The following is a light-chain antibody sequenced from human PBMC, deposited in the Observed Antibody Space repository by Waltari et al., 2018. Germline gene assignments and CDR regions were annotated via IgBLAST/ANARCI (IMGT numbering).Light chain of an antibody. CDR1: LPRTYF. CDR3: SSRELSGHVV. CDR2: GKN. V-gene: IGLV3-19*01. J-gene: IGLJ2*01. Sequence: SSDLTQDPDVSVALGQTVRHTCQGDLPRTYFGNWCRQKPGQAPDLVNYGKNNRPSGIPDRFSASSSENTASLIITGAQAEDEADYYCSSRELSGHVVFGGGTRLTVL.